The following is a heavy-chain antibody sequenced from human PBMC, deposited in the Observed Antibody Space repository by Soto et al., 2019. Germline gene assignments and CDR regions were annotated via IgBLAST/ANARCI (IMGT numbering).Heavy chain of an antibody. Sequence: PSETLSLTCTVSGGSISSGGYYWSWIRQHPGKGLEWIGYIYYSGSTYYNPSLKSRVTISVDTSKNQLSLKLSSVTAADTAVYYCARDERDCSGGSCYSSYYGMDVWGQGTTVTVSS. CDR3: ARDERDCSGGSCYSSYYGMDV. J-gene: IGHJ6*02. CDR1: GGSISSGGYY. CDR2: IYYSGST. V-gene: IGHV4-31*03. D-gene: IGHD2-15*01.